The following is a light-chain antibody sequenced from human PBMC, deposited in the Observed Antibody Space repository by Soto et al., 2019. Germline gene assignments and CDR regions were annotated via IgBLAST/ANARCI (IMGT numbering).Light chain of an antibody. Sequence: QSALTQPASLSGSPGQSITISCPGTSSDVGNYNLVSWYQHHPGKAPKLIIYEVSKRPSGVSNRFSGSKSGDTASLTISGLQAEDEADYYCCSYAGSNYVFGTGTKVTVL. V-gene: IGLV2-23*02. CDR1: SSDVGNYNL. J-gene: IGLJ1*01. CDR2: EVS. CDR3: CSYAGSNYV.